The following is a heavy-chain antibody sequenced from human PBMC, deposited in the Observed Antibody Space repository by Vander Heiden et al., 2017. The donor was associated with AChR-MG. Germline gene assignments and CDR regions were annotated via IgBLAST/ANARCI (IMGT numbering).Heavy chain of an antibody. D-gene: IGHD6-19*01. J-gene: IGHJ4*02. CDR1: GFTFSHYA. CDR3: AKSGEHTRSGYDS. CDR2: IRGSGGST. Sequence: VQLLESGGGLVQPGGSLRLSCAASGFTFSHYALRWVRQAPGKGREWVSTIRGSGGSTYYADSVKGRFTISRDNSKNTLYLQINSLRAEDTAVFYCAKSGEHTRSGYDSWGQGTLVTVSS. V-gene: IGHV3-23*01.